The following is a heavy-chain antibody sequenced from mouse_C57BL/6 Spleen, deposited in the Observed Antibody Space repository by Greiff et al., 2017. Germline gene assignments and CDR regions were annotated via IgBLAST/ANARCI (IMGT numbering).Heavy chain of an antibody. CDR2: ILPGSGST. V-gene: IGHV1-9*01. CDR1: GYTFTGYW. CDR3: ARCVYYCSSYGFAY. J-gene: IGHJ3*01. D-gene: IGHD1-1*01. Sequence: VQLQQSGAELMKPGASVKLSCKATGYTFTGYWIEWVKQRPGHGLEWIGEILPGSGSTNYNEKFKGKATFTADTSSNTAYMQLSSLTTEDAAIYYGARCVYYCSSYGFAYWGQGTLVTVSA.